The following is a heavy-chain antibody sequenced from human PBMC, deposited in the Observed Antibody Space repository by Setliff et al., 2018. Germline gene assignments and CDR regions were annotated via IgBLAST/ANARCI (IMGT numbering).Heavy chain of an antibody. Sequence: GESLKISCQGSGYTFSNYWIGWVRQMPGKGLEWMGVIYPGDSDTRYSPSFKGQVTISADKSISTAYVQWRSLKASDTAMYYCARVGTAGGYYFDFWGQGALVTVSS. CDR1: GYTFSNYW. V-gene: IGHV5-51*01. CDR2: IYPGDSDT. CDR3: ARVGTAGGYYFDF. D-gene: IGHD2-15*01. J-gene: IGHJ4*02.